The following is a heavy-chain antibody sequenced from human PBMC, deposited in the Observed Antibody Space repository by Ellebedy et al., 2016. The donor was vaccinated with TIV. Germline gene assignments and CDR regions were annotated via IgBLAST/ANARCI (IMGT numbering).Heavy chain of an antibody. J-gene: IGHJ4*02. CDR2: INIDGSGT. V-gene: IGHV3-74*01. CDR3: VRTGRPWFDY. D-gene: IGHD2-8*02. CDR1: GFTFSNYW. Sequence: GESLKISCAASGFTFSNYWMHWVRQAPGKGLVWVSQINIDGSGTNYADSVKGRFTVSRDDAKNSLYLHMNSLKAEDTAVYYCVRTGRPWFDYWGQGTLVTVSS.